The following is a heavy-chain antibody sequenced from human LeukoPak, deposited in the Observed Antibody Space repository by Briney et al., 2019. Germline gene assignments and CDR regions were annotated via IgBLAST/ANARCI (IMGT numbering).Heavy chain of an antibody. V-gene: IGHV4-34*01. Sequence: GSLRLSCEASGFTFSDFYMSWIRQPPGKGLEWIGEINHSGSTNYNPSLKSRVIISVDTSKNQFSLKLSSVTAADTAVYYCARLTKNDSGSFRFGKKKRGYMDVWGKGTTVTISS. CDR1: GFTFSDFY. D-gene: IGHD3-10*01. CDR3: ARLTKNDSGSFRFGKKKRGYMDV. CDR2: INHSGST. J-gene: IGHJ6*03.